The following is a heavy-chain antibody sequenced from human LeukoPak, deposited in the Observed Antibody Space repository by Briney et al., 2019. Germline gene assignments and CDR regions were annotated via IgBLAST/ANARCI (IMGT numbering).Heavy chain of an antibody. J-gene: IGHJ5*02. CDR3: ARAVAVTGAFRDNWFDP. CDR2: MSFDETNG. Sequence: PGGSLRLSCVASGFTFSRYDMHWVRQAPGKGLQWVAVMSFDETNGIYADSVKGRFTISRDNSKNTLSLQMDSLRAEDTAVYYCARAVAVTGAFRDNWFDPWGQGTLVTVSS. CDR1: GFTFSRYD. D-gene: IGHD6-19*01. V-gene: IGHV3-30-3*01.